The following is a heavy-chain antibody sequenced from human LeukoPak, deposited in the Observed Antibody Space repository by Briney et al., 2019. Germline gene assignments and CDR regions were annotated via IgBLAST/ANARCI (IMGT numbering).Heavy chain of an antibody. CDR1: GSTLSNYW. V-gene: IGHV3-74*01. Sequence: RGSLRLSCAASGSTLSNYWIRWVRHAHGKRLVWVSRMNSDGSRRNYADSVKGRFTISRDNAKNTVYLQLNSLRAEDTAVYYCASASSHRIAAGGDYWGEGILVTVSS. J-gene: IGHJ4*02. D-gene: IGHD6-13*01. CDR3: ASASSHRIAAGGDY. CDR2: MNSDGSRR.